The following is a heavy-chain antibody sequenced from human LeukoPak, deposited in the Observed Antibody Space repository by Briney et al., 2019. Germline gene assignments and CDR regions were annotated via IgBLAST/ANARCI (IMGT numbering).Heavy chain of an antibody. CDR2: ISWDGGST. Sequence: GGSLRLSCAASGFTFDDYAMHWVRQAPGEGLEWVSLISWDGGSTYYADSVKGRFTISRDNSKNSLYLQMNSLRAEDTALYYCAKDQSPGDCSSTSCFPPTSIDYWGQGTLVTVSS. V-gene: IGHV3-43D*03. D-gene: IGHD2-2*01. CDR3: AKDQSPGDCSSTSCFPPTSIDY. J-gene: IGHJ4*02. CDR1: GFTFDDYA.